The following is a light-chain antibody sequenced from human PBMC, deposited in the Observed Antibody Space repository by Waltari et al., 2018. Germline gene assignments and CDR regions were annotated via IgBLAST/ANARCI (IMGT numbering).Light chain of an antibody. V-gene: IGLV2-14*03. J-gene: IGLJ2*01. CDR2: DVS. Sequence: QSALTQPASVSGSPGQSITISCTGTSSDVGTYNYVSWYQQHPGKAPKLMIFDVSIRPSGVSIRFSGSKSGNTASLTISGPQAEDEADYYCSSYISSSTLELFGGGTSLTVL. CDR3: SSYISSSTLEL. CDR1: SSDVGTYNY.